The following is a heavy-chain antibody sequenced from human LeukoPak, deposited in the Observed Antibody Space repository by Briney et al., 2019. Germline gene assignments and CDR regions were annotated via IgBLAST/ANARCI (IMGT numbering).Heavy chain of an antibody. V-gene: IGHV3-23*01. Sequence: TGGSLRLSCAASGFTFSDYYMSWIRQAPGKGLEWVSTIISRGDTYYADSVKGRSTISRDNSKDTVYLQINGLRAEDTAVYYCAKSRAGICDALHIWGQGTMVTVSS. J-gene: IGHJ3*02. CDR2: IISRGDT. CDR1: GFTFSDYY. CDR3: AKSRAGICDALHI.